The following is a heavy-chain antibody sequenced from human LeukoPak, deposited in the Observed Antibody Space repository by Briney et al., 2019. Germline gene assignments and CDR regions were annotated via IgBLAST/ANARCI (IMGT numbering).Heavy chain of an antibody. CDR3: ARVGGSSSRWFDR. Sequence: GGSLRLSCAASVFTFSSYSMTWVRQPPGKGLEWVSSISSSSTYIYYAESVRGGFTISGDNAKNSLFLQMNSLRAEDTAVYYCARVGGSSSRWFDRWGQGTLVTVSS. CDR2: ISSSSTYI. V-gene: IGHV3-21*01. J-gene: IGHJ5*02. CDR1: VFTFSSYS. D-gene: IGHD6-6*01.